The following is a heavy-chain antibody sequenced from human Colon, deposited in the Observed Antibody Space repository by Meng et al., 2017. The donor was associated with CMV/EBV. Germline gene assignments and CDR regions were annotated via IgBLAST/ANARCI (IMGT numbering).Heavy chain of an antibody. CDR1: GYTFTGYY. CDR2: IDPNSGDT. J-gene: IGHJ4*02. Sequence: ASVKVSCKTSGYTFTGYYMHWVRQAPGQGLEWMGWIDPNSGDTKYAQKFQGRVTMTRDTSINTAYMEMSRLRSDDTAVFYCARLSGTSGGGYFDLWGQGSLVTVSS. D-gene: IGHD1-7*01. V-gene: IGHV1-2*02. CDR3: ARLSGTSGGGYFDL.